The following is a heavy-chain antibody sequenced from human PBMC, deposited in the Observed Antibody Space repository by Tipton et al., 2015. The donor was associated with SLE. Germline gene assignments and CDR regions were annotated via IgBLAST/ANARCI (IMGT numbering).Heavy chain of an antibody. V-gene: IGHV3-21*01. CDR1: GFTFSSYS. J-gene: IGHJ3*02. Sequence: SLRLSCAASGFTFSSYSINWVRQAPGKGLERVSSISSYGSYIYYADSVKGRFTISRDNAKNSLYLQMSSLRVEDTAMYYCTDHDAFDIWGQGTMVTVSS. CDR3: TDHDAFDI. CDR2: ISSYGSYI.